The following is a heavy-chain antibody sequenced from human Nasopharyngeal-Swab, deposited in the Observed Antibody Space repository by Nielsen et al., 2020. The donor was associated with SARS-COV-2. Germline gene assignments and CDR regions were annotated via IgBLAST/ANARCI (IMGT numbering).Heavy chain of an antibody. J-gene: IGHJ5*02. CDR3: AKGYSSGWWGGATADWFDP. V-gene: IGHV4-34*01. CDR2: INHSGST. D-gene: IGHD6-19*01. Sequence: WIRQPPGKGLEWIGEINHSGSTNYNPSLKSRVTVSVDTSKNQFSLKLSSVTAAGTAVYYCAKGYSSGWWGGATADWFDPWGQGTLVTVSS.